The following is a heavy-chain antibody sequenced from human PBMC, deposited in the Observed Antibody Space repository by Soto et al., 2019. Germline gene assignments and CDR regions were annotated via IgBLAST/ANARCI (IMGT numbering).Heavy chain of an antibody. CDR2: ISGMSTTI. Sequence: LRLSCAASGFTFSSRSMNWVRQAPGKGLEWVSYISGMSTTIYYADSVKGRFTISRDNARKSLSLQMNSLRDEDTAVYYCARGELDRTIDYWGQGTLVTVPQ. CDR1: GFTFSSRS. CDR3: ARGELDRTIDY. J-gene: IGHJ4*02. V-gene: IGHV3-48*02. D-gene: IGHD1-1*01.